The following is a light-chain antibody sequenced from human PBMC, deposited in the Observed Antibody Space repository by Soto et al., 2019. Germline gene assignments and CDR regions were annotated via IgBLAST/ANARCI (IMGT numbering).Light chain of an antibody. CDR1: QSVSSSY. CDR3: QQYGRSPCT. Sequence: EIVLTQSPGTLSLSPGERATLSCRASQSVSSSYLAWYQQKPGQAPRLLIYGASSRATGIPDRFSGSGPGTDFTLTISRLEPEDFAVYYCQQYGRSPCTFGQGTKVDIK. V-gene: IGKV3-20*01. CDR2: GAS. J-gene: IGKJ1*01.